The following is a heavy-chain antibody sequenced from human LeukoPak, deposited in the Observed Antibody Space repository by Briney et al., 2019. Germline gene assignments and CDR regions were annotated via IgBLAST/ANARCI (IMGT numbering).Heavy chain of an antibody. CDR2: INHSGST. CDR3: ARGNDYGDYAPWYYYYYMDV. CDR1: GGSFSGYY. D-gene: IGHD4-17*01. Sequence: SETLSLTCAVYGGSFSGYYWSWIRQPPGKGLEWIGEINHSGSTIYNPSLKSRVTISVDTSKNQFSLKLSSVTAADTAVYYCARGNDYGDYAPWYYYYYMDVWGKGTTVTVSS. V-gene: IGHV4-34*01. J-gene: IGHJ6*03.